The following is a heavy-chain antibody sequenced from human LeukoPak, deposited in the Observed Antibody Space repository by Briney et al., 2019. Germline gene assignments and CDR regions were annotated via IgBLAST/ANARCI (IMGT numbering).Heavy chain of an antibody. CDR1: AFIFSGHW. CDR2: IKEDGSER. Sequence: PGGSLRLSCEGSAFIFSGHWMNWVRQTPGKGPEWVASIKEDGSERQYVDSVKGRFSISRDNTKGSLFLQLNSLRAEDTAVYYCARDGLGGDHPPWGQGTLVTVSS. V-gene: IGHV3-7*03. J-gene: IGHJ5*02. D-gene: IGHD2-21*02. CDR3: ARDGLGGDHPP.